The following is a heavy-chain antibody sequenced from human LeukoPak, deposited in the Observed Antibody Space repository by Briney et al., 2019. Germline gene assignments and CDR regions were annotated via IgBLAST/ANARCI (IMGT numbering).Heavy chain of an antibody. CDR2: MSGSGGST. CDR3: AKGGSGSSYGAFDI. J-gene: IGHJ3*02. Sequence: GGSLRLSCAASGFTFSSYAMNWVRQAPGKGLEWVSGMSGSGGSTYYADSVKGRFTTSRDNSKDTLYLQMNSLRADDTAVYYCAKGGSGSSYGAFDIWGQGTMVTVSS. CDR1: GFTFSSYA. D-gene: IGHD3-10*01. V-gene: IGHV3-23*01.